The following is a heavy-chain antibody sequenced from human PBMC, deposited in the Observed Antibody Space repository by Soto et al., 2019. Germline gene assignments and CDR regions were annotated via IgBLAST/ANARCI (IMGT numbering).Heavy chain of an antibody. V-gene: IGHV3-21*06. CDR3: GREKEDEGSSSLRVYNGVDV. CDR1: GFTLSNYR. J-gene: IGHJ6*02. D-gene: IGHD6-6*01. Sequence: EVQLVQSGGGPVKSGQSLRLSCVASGFTLSNYRMTWVRQGPGKGLEWVSSINSRGDYTHYTESVKGRFTISRDNTKNLLHLQINSLRADDAAVDYCGREKEDEGSSSLRVYNGVDVWGQGTTVIVSS. CDR2: INSRGDYT.